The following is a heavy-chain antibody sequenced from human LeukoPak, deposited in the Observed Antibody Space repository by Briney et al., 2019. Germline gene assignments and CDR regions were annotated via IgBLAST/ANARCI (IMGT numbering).Heavy chain of an antibody. J-gene: IGHJ3*02. CDR1: GFTFSIYG. V-gene: IGHV3-33*01. CDR3: ARTTLSSGYYASYAFDI. Sequence: GGSLRLSCAASGFTFSIYGMHWVRQAPGKGLEWVAVIWYDGSSKYYADSVKGRFTISRDNSKNTLYLQMNSLRAEDTAVYYCARTTLSSGYYASYAFDIWGQGTMVTVSS. CDR2: IWYDGSSK. D-gene: IGHD3-22*01.